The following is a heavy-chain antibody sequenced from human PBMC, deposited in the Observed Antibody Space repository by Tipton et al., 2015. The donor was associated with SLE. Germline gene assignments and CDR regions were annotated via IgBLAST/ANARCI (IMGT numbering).Heavy chain of an antibody. V-gene: IGHV4-61*09. J-gene: IGHJ3*02. D-gene: IGHD2-21*02. CDR2: VYTSGGT. CDR1: GASISSGSYY. Sequence: LSLTCSVSGASISSGSYYWSWVRQPAGKGLEWIGHVYTSGGTNYNPSLKSRVTISLDTSKNEFSLRLTSVAAADTAVYYCARVEVTVAGKDDAFDIWGQGTKVTVSP. CDR3: ARVEVTVAGKDDAFDI.